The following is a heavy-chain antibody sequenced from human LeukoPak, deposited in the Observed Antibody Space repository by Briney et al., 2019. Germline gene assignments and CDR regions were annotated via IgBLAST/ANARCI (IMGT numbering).Heavy chain of an antibody. J-gene: IGHJ3*02. CDR2: IYSGGST. V-gene: IGHV3-66*01. Sequence: GGSLRLSCAASGFTVSSNYMSWVRQAPGKGLEWVSVIYSGGSTYYADSVKGRFTISRDNSKNTLYLQMNSLRAEDTAVYYCARDRKPQRAFDIWAKGQWSPSLQ. CDR3: ARDRKPQRAFDI. CDR1: GFTVSSNY.